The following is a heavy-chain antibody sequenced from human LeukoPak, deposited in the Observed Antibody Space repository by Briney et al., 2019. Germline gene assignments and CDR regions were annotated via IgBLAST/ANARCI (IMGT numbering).Heavy chain of an antibody. V-gene: IGHV4-59*04. D-gene: IGHD6-13*01. J-gene: IGHJ4*02. CDR2: IYHSGST. Sequence: SETLSLTCTVSGGSFSGYYWSWIRQPAGKGLEWIGYIYHSGSTYYNPSLKSRVTISVDRSKNQFSLKLSSVTAADTAVYYCAGIAAAGTHYFDYWGQGTLVTVSS. CDR3: AGIAAAGTHYFDY. CDR1: GGSFSGYY.